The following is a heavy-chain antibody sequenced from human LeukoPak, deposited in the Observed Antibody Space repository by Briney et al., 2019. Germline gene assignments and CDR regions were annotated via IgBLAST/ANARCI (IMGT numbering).Heavy chain of an antibody. CDR2: INHSGST. CDR3: AGRFGYGDT. V-gene: IGHV4-34*01. Sequence: SETLSLTCAVYGGSFSGYYCSWIRQPPGKGLEWIGEINHSGSTNYNPSLKSRVTISVDTSKNQFSLRLSSVTAADTAVYYCAGRFGYGDTWGQGTLVTVSS. D-gene: IGHD4-17*01. J-gene: IGHJ5*02. CDR1: GGSFSGYY.